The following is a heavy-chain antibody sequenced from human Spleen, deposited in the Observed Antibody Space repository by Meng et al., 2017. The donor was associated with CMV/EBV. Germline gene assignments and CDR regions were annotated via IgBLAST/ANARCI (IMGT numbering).Heavy chain of an antibody. CDR1: GFTFGSFW. CDR2: ISSRSSYI. D-gene: IGHD2-2*01. CDR3: ARAAGYCSSTSCYGLDY. J-gene: IGHJ4*02. V-gene: IGHV3-21*01. Sequence: GESLKISCAASGFTFGSFWMAWVRQAPGKGLEWVSSISSRSSYIYYADSVKGRFTISRDNAKNSLYLQMNSLRAEDTAVYYCARAAGYCSSTSCYGLDYWGQGTLVTVSS.